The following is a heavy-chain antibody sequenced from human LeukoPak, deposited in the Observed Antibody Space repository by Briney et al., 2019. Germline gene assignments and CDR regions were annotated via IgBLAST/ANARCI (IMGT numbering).Heavy chain of an antibody. CDR2: ISSSGSTI. CDR1: GFTFSDYY. J-gene: IGHJ4*02. D-gene: IGHD3-3*01. Sequence: GGSLRLSCAASGFTFSDYYMSWIRQAPGKGLEWVSYISSSGSTIYYADSVKGRFTISRDNAKNSLYLQMNSLRAEDTAVYYCARSRSDYDFWSGYYHGGFDYWGQGTLVTVSS. CDR3: ARSRSDYDFWSGYYHGGFDY. V-gene: IGHV3-11*01.